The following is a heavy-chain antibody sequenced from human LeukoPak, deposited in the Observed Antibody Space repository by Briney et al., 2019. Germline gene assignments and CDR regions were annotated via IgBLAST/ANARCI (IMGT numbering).Heavy chain of an antibody. D-gene: IGHD4-11*01. CDR2: IRYDGSNK. V-gene: IGHV3-30*02. J-gene: IGHJ6*03. CDR3: ASDYPLYYYYMGV. Sequence: GGSLRLSCAASGFTFSSYGMHWVRQAPGKGLEWVAFIRYDGSNKYYADSVKGRFTISGDNSKNTLYLQMNTLRVEDTAVYYCASDYPLYYYYMGVWGKGATVTVSS. CDR1: GFTFSSYG.